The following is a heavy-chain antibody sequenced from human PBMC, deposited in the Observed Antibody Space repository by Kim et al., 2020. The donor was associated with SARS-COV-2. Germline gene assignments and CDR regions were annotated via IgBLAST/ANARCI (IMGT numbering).Heavy chain of an antibody. D-gene: IGHD5-18*01. CDR3: ASSKNIRDTADA. V-gene: IGHV1-69*01. Sequence: NYAQKFQGRVTITADESTSKAYMELSSLRSEDTAVYYCASSKNIRDTADAWGQGTLVTVSS. J-gene: IGHJ4*02.